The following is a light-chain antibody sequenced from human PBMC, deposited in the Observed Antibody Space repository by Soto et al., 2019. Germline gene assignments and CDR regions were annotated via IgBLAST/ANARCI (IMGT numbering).Light chain of an antibody. J-gene: IGLJ3*02. Sequence: QSVLTQPPSASGTPGQRVTISCSGSSSNIGDNYVFWYQQFPGAAPKPLIFNNNQRPSGFPDRFSGAKSGTSASLSISGLRSEDEADYHCAAWDDSLSGWVFGGGTKLTVL. V-gene: IGLV1-47*02. CDR1: SSNIGDNY. CDR2: NNN. CDR3: AAWDDSLSGWV.